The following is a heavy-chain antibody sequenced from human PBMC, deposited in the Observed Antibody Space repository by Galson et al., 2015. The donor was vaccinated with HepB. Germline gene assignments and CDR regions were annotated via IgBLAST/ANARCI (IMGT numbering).Heavy chain of an antibody. CDR2: IVVGSGNT. CDR3: AAVGAAAAQRDYFDY. Sequence: SVKVSCKASGFTFTSSAMQWVRQARGQRLEWIGWIVVGSGNTNYAQKFQERVTITRDMSTSTAYMELSSLRSEDTAVYYCAAVGAAAAQRDYFDYWGQGTLVTVSS. J-gene: IGHJ4*02. D-gene: IGHD6-13*01. CDR1: GFTFTSSA. V-gene: IGHV1-58*02.